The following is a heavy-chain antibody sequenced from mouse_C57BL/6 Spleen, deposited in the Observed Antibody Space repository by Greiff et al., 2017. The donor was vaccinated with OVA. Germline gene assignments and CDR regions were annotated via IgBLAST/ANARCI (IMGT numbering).Heavy chain of an antibody. CDR3: ARPGDLVTAVVGYFDV. J-gene: IGHJ1*03. Sequence: EVQLQQSGPELVKPGASVKMSCKASGYTFTDYNMHWVKQSHGKSLEWIGYINPNNGGTSYNQKFKGKATLTVNKSSSTAYMELRSLTSEDSAVYYCARPGDLVTAVVGYFDVWGTGTTVTVSS. CDR2: INPNNGGT. D-gene: IGHD1-1*01. V-gene: IGHV1-22*01. CDR1: GYTFTDYN.